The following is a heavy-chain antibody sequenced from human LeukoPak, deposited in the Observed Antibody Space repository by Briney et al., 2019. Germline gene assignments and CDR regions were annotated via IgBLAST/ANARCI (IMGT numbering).Heavy chain of an antibody. J-gene: IGHJ4*02. Sequence: GSSLSLSCAVSGFTFNTYDMQCLREAPGKAREWVALISYGGSIKYYADSVKGRFTISRDNSKNTLYLQMNSLRGEDTAVYYCAKDALPGATYYYFDYWGQGTLVTVSS. CDR2: ISYGGSIK. V-gene: IGHV3-30*18. CDR3: AKDALPGATYYYFDY. D-gene: IGHD4/OR15-4a*01. CDR1: GFTFNTYD.